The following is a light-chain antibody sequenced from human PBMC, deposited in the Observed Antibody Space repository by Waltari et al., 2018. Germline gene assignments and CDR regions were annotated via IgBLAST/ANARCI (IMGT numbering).Light chain of an antibody. V-gene: IGKV3-15*01. CDR2: GAS. CDR3: QQYNNWPPIT. J-gene: IGKJ5*01. CDR1: QNIRSN. Sequence: EVVMTQSPAMVSVSPGERATLSCRASQNIRSNLAWYQQKPGQAPGLLIYGASTRATDIPARFSGSGSGTEFTLTITSLQSEDFAVYYCQQYNNWPPITFGLGTRLEIK.